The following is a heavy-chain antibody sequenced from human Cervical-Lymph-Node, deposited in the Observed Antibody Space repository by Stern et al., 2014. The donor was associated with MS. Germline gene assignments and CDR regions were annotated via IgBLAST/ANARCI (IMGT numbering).Heavy chain of an antibody. CDR1: GYTFTDYY. J-gene: IGHJ4*02. V-gene: IGHV1-2*06. Sequence: QVQLMQSGAEVKKPGASVKVSCKGSGYTFTDYYFHWLRQAPGQGLEWMGRIYPNSGDTINPQKFQGRVIMTRDTSISTVYMELNNLRLDDTAVYYCARGLGVTAFDFWGQGTLVTVSS. CDR3: ARGLGVTAFDF. D-gene: IGHD4-11*01. CDR2: IYPNSGDT.